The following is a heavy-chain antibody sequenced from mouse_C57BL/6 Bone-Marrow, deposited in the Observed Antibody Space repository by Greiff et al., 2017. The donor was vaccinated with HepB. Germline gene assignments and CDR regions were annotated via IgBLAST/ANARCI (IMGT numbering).Heavy chain of an antibody. D-gene: IGHD1-1*01. Sequence: VQLQQPGAELVKPGASVKLSCKASGYTFTRYWMHWVKQRPGRGLEWIGSIDPNSGGTKYNEKFKSKATLTVDKPSSTAYVQFSSLTSEDSAVYYCARDYGSSPYWYFDVWGTGTTVTVSS. J-gene: IGHJ1*03. CDR1: GYTFTRYW. CDR3: ARDYGSSPYWYFDV. CDR2: IDPNSGGT. V-gene: IGHV1-72*01.